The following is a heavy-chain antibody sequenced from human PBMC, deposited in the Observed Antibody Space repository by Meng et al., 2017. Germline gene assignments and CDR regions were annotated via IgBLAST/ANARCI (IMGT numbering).Heavy chain of an antibody. CDR3: GGDYSTSWYYFDY. V-gene: IGHV1-18*01. Sequence: AAVKVSCKASGYTFTNYGISGVRQAPGQGLEWRGWISGYNGNTKYVQKFQGRVTMTTDTSTRTAYMELRSLRSDDTAVYYCGGDYSTSWYYFDYWGQGTLVTVSS. D-gene: IGHD6-19*01. CDR1: GYTFTNYG. CDR2: ISGYNGNT. J-gene: IGHJ4*02.